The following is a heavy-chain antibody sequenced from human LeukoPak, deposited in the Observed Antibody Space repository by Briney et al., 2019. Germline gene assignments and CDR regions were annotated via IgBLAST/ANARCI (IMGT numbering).Heavy chain of an antibody. CDR3: ARVATYYYYYMDV. J-gene: IGHJ6*03. V-gene: IGHV4-4*07. CDR1: GGSISRSY. Sequence: PSETLSLTCSVSGGSISRSYWSWTRQPAGKGLEWIGRIYTSGSTNYNPSLKSRVTMSVDTSKNHFSLKLSSVTAADTAVYCCARVATYYYYYMDVWGKGTTVTISS. CDR2: IYTSGST.